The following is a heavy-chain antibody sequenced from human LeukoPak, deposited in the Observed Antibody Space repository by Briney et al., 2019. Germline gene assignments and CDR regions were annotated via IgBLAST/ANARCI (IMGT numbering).Heavy chain of an antibody. CDR2: IYYSGST. Sequence: SETLSLTCTVSGGSISSGDYYWSWIRQPPGKGLEWIGYIYYSGSTYYNPSLKSRVTISVDTSKNQFSLKLSSVTAADTAVYYCARDTPKTGDGYGMDVWGQGTTVTVSS. J-gene: IGHJ6*02. V-gene: IGHV4-30-4*01. CDR1: GGSISSGDYY. D-gene: IGHD7-27*01. CDR3: ARDTPKTGDGYGMDV.